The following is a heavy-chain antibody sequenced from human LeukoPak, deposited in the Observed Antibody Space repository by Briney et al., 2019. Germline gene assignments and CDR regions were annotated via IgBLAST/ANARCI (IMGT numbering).Heavy chain of an antibody. D-gene: IGHD1-26*01. Sequence: KTGGCLRLSYAASGFTFSSYAMNCVGRAPGKGREWFSSMSSSISYRYYAASGKARFAFPKDNAKNSMDLQLNSLRAEDTPVYYCARVPQDSYSGSYYCDYWGQGTLVTVSS. J-gene: IGHJ4*02. V-gene: IGHV3-21*01. CDR1: GFTFSSYA. CDR2: MSSSISYR. CDR3: ARVPQDSYSGSYYCDY.